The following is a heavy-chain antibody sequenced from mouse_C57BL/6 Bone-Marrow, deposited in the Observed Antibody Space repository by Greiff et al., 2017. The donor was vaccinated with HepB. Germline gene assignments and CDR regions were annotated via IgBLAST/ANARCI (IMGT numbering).Heavy chain of an antibody. D-gene: IGHD1-3*01. CDR1: GYTFTSYW. V-gene: IGHV1-50*01. Sequence: QVQLQQPGAELVKPGASVKLSCKASGYTFTSYWMQWVKQRPGQGLEWIGEIDPSDSYTNYNQKFKGKATLTVDTSSSTAYMQLSSLTSEDSAVYYCARSSYKGFAYWGQETLVTVSA. CDR2: IDPSDSYT. J-gene: IGHJ3*01. CDR3: ARSSYKGFAY.